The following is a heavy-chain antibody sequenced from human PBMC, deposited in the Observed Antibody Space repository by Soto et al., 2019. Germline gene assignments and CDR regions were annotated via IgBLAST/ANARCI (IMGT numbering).Heavy chain of an antibody. V-gene: IGHV3-23*01. CDR1: GFTFSSYA. J-gene: IGHJ5*02. D-gene: IGHD3-10*01. Sequence: EVQLLESGGGLVQPGGSLRLSCAASGFTFSSYAMSWVRQAPGKGLEWVSAISGNGGSTYYADSVKGRFTISRDNSKNTRYPEMNSLRAEDTAVYYCAKGGDYGSGLFDPWGQGTLVTVSS. CDR2: ISGNGGST. CDR3: AKGGDYGSGLFDP.